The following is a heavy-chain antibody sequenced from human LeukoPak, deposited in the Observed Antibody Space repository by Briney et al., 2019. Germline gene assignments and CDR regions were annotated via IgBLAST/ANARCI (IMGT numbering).Heavy chain of an antibody. CDR3: ATKSGSYTPFDY. CDR1: GGTFSSYA. J-gene: IGHJ4*02. Sequence: ASVKVSCKASGGTFSSYAISWVRQAPGQGLEWMGGIIPNFGTANYAQKFQGRVTITTDESTSTAYMELSSLRSEDTAVYYCATKSGSYTPFDYWGQGTLVTVSS. CDR2: IIPNFGTA. V-gene: IGHV1-69*05. D-gene: IGHD1-26*01.